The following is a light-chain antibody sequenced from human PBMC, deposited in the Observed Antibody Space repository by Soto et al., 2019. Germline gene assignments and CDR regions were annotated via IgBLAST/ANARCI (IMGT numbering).Light chain of an antibody. J-gene: IGLJ2*01. V-gene: IGLV1-44*01. CDR1: SSNIGSGP. CDR2: DNN. CDR3: AAWDDTLKGLV. Sequence: QAVVTQPPSASATPGQRVTISCSGGSSNIGSGPVNWYQQLPGTAPKLLIFDNNQRPSGVPDRFSASKSGTSASLAISGLQSEDEAEYYCAAWDDTLKGLVFGGGTKLTVL.